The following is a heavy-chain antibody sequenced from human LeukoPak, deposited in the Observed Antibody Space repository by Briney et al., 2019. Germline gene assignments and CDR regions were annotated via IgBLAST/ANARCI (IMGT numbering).Heavy chain of an antibody. CDR2: VSHDGGDK. CDR1: GFTFTNYA. Sequence: TGGSLRLSCAASGFTFTNYAIHWVRQAPGKGLERVAVVSHDGGDKYYADSVKGRFIISRDNSMDTVYLQMNRLRVEDTALYYCTDPAFFDYWGQGTLVTVSS. CDR3: TDPAFFDY. J-gene: IGHJ4*02. V-gene: IGHV3-30*01.